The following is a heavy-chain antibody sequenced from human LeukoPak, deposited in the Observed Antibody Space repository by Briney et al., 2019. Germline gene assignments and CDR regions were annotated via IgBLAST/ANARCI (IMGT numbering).Heavy chain of an antibody. J-gene: IGHJ6*04. D-gene: IGHD3-16*01. CDR2: IKEDGSEK. Sequence: PGGSLRLSRAASGFTFSNYWMSWVRQAPGKGLEWVANIKEDGSEKDYVDSVKGRFTISRDNAQSSLYLQMDSLRAEDTAVYYCARDGVVNFWVSYGTYNYYYHMDVWGKGTTVTVSS. CDR3: ARDGVVNFWVSYGTYNYYYHMDV. V-gene: IGHV3-7*01. CDR1: GFTFSNYW.